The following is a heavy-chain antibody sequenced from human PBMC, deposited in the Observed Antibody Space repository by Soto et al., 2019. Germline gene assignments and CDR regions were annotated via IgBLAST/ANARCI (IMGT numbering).Heavy chain of an antibody. Sequence: PGGSLRLSCVASGFMFTRSTMNWVRQAPGKGLEWVSSITSASDYIFYADSVKGRFTISRDNAKNSLYLQMNSLRAEDTAVYYCARVGTGSSTPLDIWGQGIMVTVSS. CDR3: ARVGTGSSTPLDI. CDR1: GFMFTRST. D-gene: IGHD3-9*01. V-gene: IGHV3-21*01. J-gene: IGHJ3*02. CDR2: ITSASDYI.